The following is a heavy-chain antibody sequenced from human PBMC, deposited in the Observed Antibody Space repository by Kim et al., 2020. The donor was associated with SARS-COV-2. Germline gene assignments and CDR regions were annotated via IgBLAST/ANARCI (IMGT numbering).Heavy chain of an antibody. CDR3: VRGFDY. D-gene: IGHD3-16*01. CDR2: IYYSGST. CDR1: GGSISSYY. V-gene: IGHV4-59*13. Sequence: SETLSLTCTVSGGSISSYYWSWIRQPPGKGLEWIGYIYYSGSTNYNPSLKRRVTISVDTSKNQFSLKLSSVTAADTAVYYCVRGFDYWGQGTLVTVSS. J-gene: IGHJ4*02.